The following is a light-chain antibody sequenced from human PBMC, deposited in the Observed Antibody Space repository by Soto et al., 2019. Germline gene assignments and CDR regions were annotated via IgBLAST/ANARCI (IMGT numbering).Light chain of an antibody. CDR1: QTISTY. V-gene: IGKV3-11*01. CDR3: QQRGNWPLT. Sequence: EVVLTQSPGTLSLSPGERATLSCRASQTISTYLAWYQQKPGQAPRLLIYDASTRATGIPARFSGSGSGTDFTLTINSLEPEDFAVYYCQQRGNWPLTFGGGTKVEIK. J-gene: IGKJ4*01. CDR2: DAS.